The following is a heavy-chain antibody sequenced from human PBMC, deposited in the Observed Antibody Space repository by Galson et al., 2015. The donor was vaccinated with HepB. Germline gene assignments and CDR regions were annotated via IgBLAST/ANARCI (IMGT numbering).Heavy chain of an antibody. CDR1: GFTVSSNY. CDR2: IYSGGST. CDR3: ASGMYYYDSSTDY. J-gene: IGHJ4*02. V-gene: IGHV3-66*01. Sequence: SLRLSCAASGFTVSSNYMSWVRQAPGKGLEWVSVIYSGGSTYYADSVKGRFTISRDNSKNTLYLQMNSLRAEDTAVYYCASGMYYYDSSTDYWGQGTLVTVSS. D-gene: IGHD3-22*01.